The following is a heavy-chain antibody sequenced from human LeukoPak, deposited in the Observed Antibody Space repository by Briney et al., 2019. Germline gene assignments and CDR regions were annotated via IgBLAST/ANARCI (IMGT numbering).Heavy chain of an antibody. J-gene: IGHJ6*03. D-gene: IGHD2-2*01. CDR3: ARDLVVPAATGSGYYYYYMDV. CDR1: GGSISSYY. Sequence: SETLSLTCTVSGGSISSYYWNWIRQPPGKGLEWIGYIYPSGSADYNPSLKSRVSMSVDTSKNQFSLKLSSVTAADTAVYYCARDLVVPAATGSGYYYYYMDVWGKGTTVTVSS. CDR2: IYPSGSA. V-gene: IGHV4-59*12.